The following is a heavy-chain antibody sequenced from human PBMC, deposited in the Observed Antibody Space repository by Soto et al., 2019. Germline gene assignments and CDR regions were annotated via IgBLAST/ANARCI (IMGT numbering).Heavy chain of an antibody. CDR1: GGTFSNSA. CDR2: IIPIIGTA. J-gene: IGHJ6*02. CDR3: ARGAVVTAIPSYYYSMDV. D-gene: IGHD2-21*02. Sequence: SVKVSCKASGGTFSNSAITWVRQAPGQGLEWMGGIIPIIGTANYAQNFQGRVTISADAPTGTAYMEMTSLRSEDTAAYYCARGAVVTAIPSYYYSMDVWGQGTTVT. V-gene: IGHV1-69*13.